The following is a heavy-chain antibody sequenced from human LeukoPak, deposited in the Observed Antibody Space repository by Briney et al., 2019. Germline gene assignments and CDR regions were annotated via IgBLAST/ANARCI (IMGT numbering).Heavy chain of an antibody. CDR3: ARTYSSADAFDI. D-gene: IGHD6-19*01. CDR2: INPSGGST. V-gene: IGHV1-46*01. Sequence: ASVKVSCKASGYTFTSYYMHWVRQAPGQGLEWMGIINPSGGSTSYAQKFQGRVTMTRDTSTSTVYMELSSLRSGDTAVYYCARTYSSADAFDIWGQGTMVTVSS. J-gene: IGHJ3*02. CDR1: GYTFTSYY.